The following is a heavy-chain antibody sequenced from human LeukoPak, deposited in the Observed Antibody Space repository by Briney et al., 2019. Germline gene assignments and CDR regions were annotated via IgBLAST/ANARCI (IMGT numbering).Heavy chain of an antibody. Sequence: ASVKVSCKVSGYTLTELSMHWVRQAPGKGLEWMGGFDPEDGETIYAQKFQGRVTMTEDTSTDTAYMELNSLRSEDTAVYYCATDWELNRDFQHWGQGTLVTVSS. D-gene: IGHD1-26*01. CDR3: ATDWELNRDFQH. V-gene: IGHV1-24*01. CDR2: FDPEDGET. CDR1: GYTLTELS. J-gene: IGHJ1*01.